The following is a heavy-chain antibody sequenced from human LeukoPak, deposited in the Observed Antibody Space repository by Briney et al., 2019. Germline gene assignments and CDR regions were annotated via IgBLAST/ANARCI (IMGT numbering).Heavy chain of an antibody. Sequence: PGGSLRLSCAASGFTFDDHGMSWVRQAPGKGLGWVSGIKWDGGRTGYADFVKGRFTISRDNAKNSVYLQMNSLRAEDTAVYYCPLELGEGFDYWGQGTLVTVSS. CDR3: PLELGEGFDY. CDR2: IKWDGGRT. J-gene: IGHJ4*02. D-gene: IGHD1-7*01. V-gene: IGHV3-20*04. CDR1: GFTFDDHG.